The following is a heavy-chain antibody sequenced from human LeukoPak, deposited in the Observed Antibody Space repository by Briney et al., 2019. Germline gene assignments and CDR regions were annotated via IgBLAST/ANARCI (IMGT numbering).Heavy chain of an antibody. CDR2: IYGGGST. V-gene: IGHV3-66*01. Sequence: GGSLRLSCAASGFTVTSNYMSWVRQAPGKGLEWVSVIYGGGSTYYAGSVKGRFTISGDNSKNTLYLQMNSLRAEDTAVYYCALVVTPSYYFDYWGQGTLVTVSS. D-gene: IGHD4-23*01. CDR1: GFTVTSNY. CDR3: ALVVTPSYYFDY. J-gene: IGHJ4*02.